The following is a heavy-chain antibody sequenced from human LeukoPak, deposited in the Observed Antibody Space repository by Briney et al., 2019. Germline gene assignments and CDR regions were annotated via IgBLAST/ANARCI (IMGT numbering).Heavy chain of an antibody. D-gene: IGHD5-24*01. J-gene: IGHJ4*02. CDR3: ARERWLGIDY. CDR1: GGSISSRSYY. V-gene: IGHV4-39*02. Sequence: PSETLSLTCTVSGGSISSRSYYWGWIRQPPGKGLEWIGSIYYSGSTYYNPSLQSRVTISVDTSKNQFSLKLSSVTAADTAVYYCARERWLGIDYWGQGTLVTVSS. CDR2: IYYSGST.